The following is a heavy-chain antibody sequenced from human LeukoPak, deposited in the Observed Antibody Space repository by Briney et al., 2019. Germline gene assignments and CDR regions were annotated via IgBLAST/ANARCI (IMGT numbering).Heavy chain of an antibody. V-gene: IGHV3-21*04. J-gene: IGHJ4*02. CDR2: ISSSSSYI. D-gene: IGHD1-26*01. CDR3: AKDFETVGATPFDY. CDR1: GFTFSSYS. Sequence: GGSLRLSCAASGFTFSSYSMNWVRQAPGKGLEWVSSISSSSSYIYYADSVKGRFTISRDNAKNSLYLQMNSLRAEGTAVYYCAKDFETVGATPFDYWGQGTLVTVSS.